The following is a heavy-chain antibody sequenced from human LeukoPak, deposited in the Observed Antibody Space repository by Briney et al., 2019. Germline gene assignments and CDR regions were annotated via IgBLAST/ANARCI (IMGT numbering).Heavy chain of an antibody. CDR2: ITTYSGNT. J-gene: IGHJ4*02. D-gene: IGHD3-22*01. CDR3: SRFYDSSGYDYTDFDY. V-gene: IGHV1-18*01. Sequence: ASVKVSCKASGYTFTSYGISWVRQAPGQGLEWMGWITTYSGNTNYAQKFQGRVTMTTDTPTTTAYMELRSLRSDDTAVYYCSRFYDSSGYDYTDFDYWGQGSLVTVSS. CDR1: GYTFTSYG.